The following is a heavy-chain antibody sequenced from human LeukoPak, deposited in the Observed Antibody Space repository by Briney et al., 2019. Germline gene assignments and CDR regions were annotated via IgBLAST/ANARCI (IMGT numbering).Heavy chain of an antibody. D-gene: IGHD3/OR15-3a*01. CDR3: AKVWTAYSDDYFDY. V-gene: IGHV3-33*06. J-gene: IGHJ4*02. Sequence: SGGSLRLSCVVSGFSISSYGMHWVRQSPGKGLEWVAVIWYDGSKKYHADSVKGRFTISRDNSKNTLYLQMNSLRAEDTAVYYCAKVWTAYSDDYFDYWGQGTLVTVSS. CDR1: GFSISSYG. CDR2: IWYDGSKK.